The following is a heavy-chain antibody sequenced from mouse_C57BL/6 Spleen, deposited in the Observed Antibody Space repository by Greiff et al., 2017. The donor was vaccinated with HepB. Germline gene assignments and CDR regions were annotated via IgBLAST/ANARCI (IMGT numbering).Heavy chain of an antibody. D-gene: IGHD2-3*01. Sequence: QVQLQQPGAELVRPGSSVKLSCKASGYTFTSYWMHWVKQRPIQGLEWIGNIDPSDSETHYNQKFKDKATLTVDKSSSKAYMQLSSLTSEDSAVYYCARGDGYYVWFAYWGQGTLVTVSA. CDR3: ARGDGYYVWFAY. J-gene: IGHJ3*01. CDR2: IDPSDSET. V-gene: IGHV1-52*01. CDR1: GYTFTSYW.